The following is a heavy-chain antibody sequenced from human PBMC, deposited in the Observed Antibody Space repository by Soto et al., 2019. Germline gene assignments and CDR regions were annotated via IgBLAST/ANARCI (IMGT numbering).Heavy chain of an antibody. CDR1: GYTFTGYY. Sequence: GASVKVSCKASGYTFTGYYMHWVRQAPGQGLEWMGWINPNSGGTNYAQKFQGRVTMTRDTSISTAYMELTRLTSDDTAVYYCAVLVGATSSDYWGPGTLVTVSS. CDR2: INPNSGGT. V-gene: IGHV1-2*02. CDR3: AVLVGATSSDY. D-gene: IGHD1-26*01. J-gene: IGHJ4*02.